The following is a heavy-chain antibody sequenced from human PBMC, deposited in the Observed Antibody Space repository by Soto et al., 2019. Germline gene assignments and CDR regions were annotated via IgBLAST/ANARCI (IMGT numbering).Heavy chain of an antibody. CDR2: ICYSGST. Sequence: PSETLSLTGSVSGGSINSSTYCWGWIRQPPGTGLEWIGSICYSGSTYYNPSLESRVTISVDTSKNQFSLNLSSVTAADTAVYYCARRTRVAVAGNSRFDYSGQGTLLTVSS. D-gene: IGHD6-19*01. J-gene: IGHJ4*02. CDR1: GGSINSSTYC. V-gene: IGHV4-39*01. CDR3: ARRTRVAVAGNSRFDY.